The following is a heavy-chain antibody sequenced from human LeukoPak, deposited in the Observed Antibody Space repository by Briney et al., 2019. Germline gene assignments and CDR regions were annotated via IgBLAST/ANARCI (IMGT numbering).Heavy chain of an antibody. CDR1: GYTFTSYG. CDR2: ISAYNGNT. CDR3: AREAKPQRGSSWFLFDY. J-gene: IGHJ4*02. Sequence: ASVKVSCKASGYTFTSYGISWVRQAPGQGLEWMGWISAYNGNTNYAQKLQGRVTMTTDTSTSTAYMELRSLRSDDTAVYYCAREAKPQRGSSWFLFDYWGQGTLVTVSS. D-gene: IGHD6-13*01. V-gene: IGHV1-18*01.